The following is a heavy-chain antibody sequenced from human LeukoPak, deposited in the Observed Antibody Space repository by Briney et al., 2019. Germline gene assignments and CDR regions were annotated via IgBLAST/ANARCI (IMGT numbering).Heavy chain of an antibody. CDR1: GGSISSGGYY. J-gene: IGHJ4*02. CDR3: ARSRLEDFDY. Sequence: PSETLSLTCTVSGGSISSGGYYWSWIRQHPGKGLEWIGYIYYSGSTYYNPSLKSPVTISVDTSKNQFSLKLSSVTAADTAVYYCARSRLEDFDYWGQGTLVTVSS. V-gene: IGHV4-31*01. CDR2: IYYSGST.